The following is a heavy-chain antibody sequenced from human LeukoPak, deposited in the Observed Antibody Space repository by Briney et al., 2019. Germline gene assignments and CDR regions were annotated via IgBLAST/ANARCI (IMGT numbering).Heavy chain of an antibody. V-gene: IGHV1-2*02. Sequence: ASVKVSCKASGYTFIGYYIHWVRQAPGQGLEWMGWINPNSGGTNHAQKFQGRVTMTRDTSISTAHMELSGLRSDDTAVYYCARDEGGYGGTYYGYFDYWGQGALVTVSS. CDR3: ARDEGGYGGTYYGYFDY. CDR1: GYTFIGYY. J-gene: IGHJ4*02. CDR2: INPNSGGT. D-gene: IGHD1-26*01.